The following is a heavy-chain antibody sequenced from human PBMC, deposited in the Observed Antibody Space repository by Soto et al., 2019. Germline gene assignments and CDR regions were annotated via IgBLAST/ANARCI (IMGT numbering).Heavy chain of an antibody. J-gene: IGHJ5*02. D-gene: IGHD2-21*01. CDR1: GFTLGNYC. Sequence: LRRSCAASGFTLGNYCMSWVRQAPGKGPEWVANIKQDGSERNYVDSVKGRFTISRDNAENSLCLQMNSLRVEDTGVYYCASARHIGPWGQGTLVTVSS. CDR2: IKQDGSER. CDR3: ASARHIGP. V-gene: IGHV3-7*01.